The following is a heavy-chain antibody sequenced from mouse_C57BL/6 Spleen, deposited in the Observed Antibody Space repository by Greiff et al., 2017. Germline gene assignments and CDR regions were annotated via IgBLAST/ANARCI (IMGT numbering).Heavy chain of an antibody. Sequence: EVQLQQSGPELVKPGALVKISCKASGYSFTGYYMNWVKQSPEKSLEWIGEINPSTGGTTYNQKFKAKATLTVDKSSSTAYMQLKSLTSEDSAVYYCARREDYAMDYWGQGTSVTVSS. J-gene: IGHJ4*01. V-gene: IGHV1-42*01. CDR3: ARREDYAMDY. CDR2: INPSTGGT. CDR1: GYSFTGYY.